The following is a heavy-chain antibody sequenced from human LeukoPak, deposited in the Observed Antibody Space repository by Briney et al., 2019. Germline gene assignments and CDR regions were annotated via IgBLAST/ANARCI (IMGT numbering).Heavy chain of an antibody. CDR1: GYTFTTYN. Sequence: ASVKVSCKASGYTFTTYNINWVRQAPGQGLEWMGWISGYNGNTNYAQKLQGRVTMTTDTSTSTAYMELSSLRAEDTAVYYCARGGLYYWGQGTLVTVSS. J-gene: IGHJ4*02. D-gene: IGHD5-12*01. CDR2: ISGYNGNT. V-gene: IGHV1-18*01. CDR3: ARGGLYY.